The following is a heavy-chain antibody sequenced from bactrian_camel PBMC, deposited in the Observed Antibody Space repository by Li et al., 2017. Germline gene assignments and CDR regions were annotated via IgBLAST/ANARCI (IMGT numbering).Heavy chain of an antibody. D-gene: IGHD7*01. CDR2: LSSRSNT. CDR1: GYMFSVWC. Sequence: HVQLVESGGGSVRAGGSVRLSCEASGYMFSVWCMAWFRQAPGKEREGVAGLSSRSNTYYADSVKGQFIISRDKDTLYLQMNSLRPEDTAIYYCAYDTQLCAAGGCADEYFRGDCTNWGQGTQVTVS. CDR3: AYDTQLCAAGGCADEYFRGDCTN. J-gene: IGHJ4*01. V-gene: IGHV3S53*01.